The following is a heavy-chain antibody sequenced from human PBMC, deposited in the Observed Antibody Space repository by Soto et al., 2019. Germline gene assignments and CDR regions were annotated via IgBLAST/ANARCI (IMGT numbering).Heavy chain of an antibody. J-gene: IGHJ5*02. CDR3: ARVNPVAANPDWFDP. CDR1: GGSISSGGYY. V-gene: IGHV4-31*03. CDR2: IYYSGST. Sequence: QVQLQESGPGLVKPSQTLSLTCTVSGGSISSGGYYWSWIRQHPGKGLEWIWYIYYSGSTYYNPSLNSRVTISVDTSKNQFSLKLSSVTAADTAVYYCARVNPVAANPDWFDPWGQGTLVTVSS. D-gene: IGHD2-15*01.